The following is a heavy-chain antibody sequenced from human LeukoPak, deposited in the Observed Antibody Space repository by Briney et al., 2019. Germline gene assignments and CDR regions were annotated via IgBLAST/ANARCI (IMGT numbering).Heavy chain of an antibody. Sequence: EASVKVSCKASGYSFTGFYIHWVRQAPGQGLERMAWINPQSGATNYAQKFKGRITTTRDMSITTAYMEVTTLRSDDTAVYYCASGGDDSGLYFAYWGQGTLVTVSS. V-gene: IGHV1-2*02. CDR2: INPQSGAT. CDR1: GYSFTGFY. CDR3: ASGGDDSGLYFAY. J-gene: IGHJ4*02. D-gene: IGHD3-22*01.